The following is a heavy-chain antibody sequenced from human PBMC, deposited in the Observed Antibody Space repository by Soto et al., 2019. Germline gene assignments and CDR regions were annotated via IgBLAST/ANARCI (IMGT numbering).Heavy chain of an antibody. CDR2: ITPMLGTS. CDR3: AICRPGSSGANWYVP. Sequence: QLVQSGAEVKKPGSSVKVSCQAFGGTFSKYGVSWVRQAPGQGLQWMVGITPMLGTSTITQRFHDRVTLTADEFTTVAYMELNSLTSDDTAIYYCAICRPGSSGANWYVPWGQGTLVTVSP. D-gene: IGHD6-19*01. CDR1: GGTFSKYG. V-gene: IGHV1-69*01. J-gene: IGHJ5*02.